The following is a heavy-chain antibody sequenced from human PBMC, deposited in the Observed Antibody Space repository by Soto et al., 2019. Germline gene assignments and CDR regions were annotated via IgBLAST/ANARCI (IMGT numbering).Heavy chain of an antibody. CDR1: GFSFSNSW. Sequence: EVQLVESGGGLVQPGGSLRLSCAASGFSFSNSWMTWVRQAPGKGLEWVANIKEDGSEKYYVDSLKGRFTISRDNAKNSLYLQMTGLRADDTADYFCAKEGSVTDAFDVWGQGTMVTVSS. J-gene: IGHJ3*01. CDR3: AKEGSVTDAFDV. V-gene: IGHV3-7*03. D-gene: IGHD2-21*02. CDR2: IKEDGSEK.